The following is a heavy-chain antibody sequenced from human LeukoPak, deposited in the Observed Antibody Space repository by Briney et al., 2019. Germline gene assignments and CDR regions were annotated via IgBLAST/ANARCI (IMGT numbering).Heavy chain of an antibody. Sequence: SQTLSLTCTVSGGSISSGGYYWSWIRQHPGKGLEWIGYIYYSGSTYYNPSLKSRVTISVDTSKNQFSLKLSSVTAADTAVYYCAGDGYDSSGYPTYYFDYWGQGTLVTASS. J-gene: IGHJ4*02. V-gene: IGHV4-31*03. CDR1: GGSISSGGYY. CDR3: AGDGYDSSGYPTYYFDY. D-gene: IGHD3-22*01. CDR2: IYYSGST.